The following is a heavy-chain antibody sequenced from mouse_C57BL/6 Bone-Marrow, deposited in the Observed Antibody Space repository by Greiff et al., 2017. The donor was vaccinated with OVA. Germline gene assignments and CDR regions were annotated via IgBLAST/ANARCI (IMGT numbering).Heavy chain of an antibody. J-gene: IGHJ1*03. CDR2: IDPEDGET. CDR1: GFNITDYY. V-gene: IGHV14-2*01. CDR3: AREVNYGSPNWYFDV. Sequence: EVKLMESGAELVKPGASVKLSCTASGFNITDYYMHWVKQRTEQGLEWIGRIDPEDGETKYAPKFQGKATITADTSSNTAYLQLSSLTSEDTAVYYFAREVNYGSPNWYFDVWGTGTTVTVSS. D-gene: IGHD1-1*01.